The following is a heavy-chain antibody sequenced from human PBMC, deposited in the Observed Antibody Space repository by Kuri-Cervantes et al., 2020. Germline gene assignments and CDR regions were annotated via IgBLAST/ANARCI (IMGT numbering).Heavy chain of an antibody. CDR3: AREQTTFDAFDI. J-gene: IGHJ3*02. D-gene: IGHD2/OR15-2a*01. Sequence: ASVKVSCKASGYTFTSYAMHWVRQAPGQRLEWMGWINAGNGNTKYSQKFQGRVTITRDTSASTAYMELSSLRSEDTAAYYCAREQTTFDAFDIWGQGTMVTVSS. CDR1: GYTFTSYA. CDR2: INAGNGNT. V-gene: IGHV1-3*01.